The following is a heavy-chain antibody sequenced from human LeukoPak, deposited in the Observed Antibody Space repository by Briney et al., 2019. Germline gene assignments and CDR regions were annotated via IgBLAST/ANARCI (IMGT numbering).Heavy chain of an antibody. CDR3: AGRIAAAGAFDY. Sequence: ASVKVSCKASGYTFTSYDINWVRQATGQGLEWMGWMNPNSGNTGYAQKFQGRVTMTRNTSISTAYMELRSLRSDDTAVYYCAGRIAAAGAFDYWGQGTLVTVSS. CDR2: MNPNSGNT. CDR1: GYTFTSYD. D-gene: IGHD6-13*01. J-gene: IGHJ4*02. V-gene: IGHV1-8*01.